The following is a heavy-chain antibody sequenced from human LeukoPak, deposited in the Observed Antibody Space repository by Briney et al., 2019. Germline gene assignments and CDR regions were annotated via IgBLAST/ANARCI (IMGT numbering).Heavy chain of an antibody. CDR3: ARMISPGYCTNGVCYTALGYFDL. D-gene: IGHD2-8*01. CDR2: IYYSGST. V-gene: IGHV4-59*06. J-gene: IGHJ2*01. Sequence: PSETLSLTCTVSGGSISSYYWSWIRQPPGKGLEWIGYIYYSGSTYYNPSLKSRVTISVDTSKNQFSLKLSSVTAADTAVYYCARMISPGYCTNGVCYTALGYFDLWGRGTLVTVSS. CDR1: GGSISSYY.